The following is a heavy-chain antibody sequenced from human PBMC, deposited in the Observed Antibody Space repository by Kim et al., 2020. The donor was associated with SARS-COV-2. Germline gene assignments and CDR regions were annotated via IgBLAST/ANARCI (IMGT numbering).Heavy chain of an antibody. Sequence: SETLSLTCTVSGGSVSSGSYYWSWIRQPTGKGLEWIGYIYYSGSTNYNPSLKSRVTISVDTSKYQFSLKLSSVTAADTAVYYCATYYYDSSGYYDRDFDYWGQGTLVTVSS. D-gene: IGHD3-22*01. J-gene: IGHJ4*02. CDR2: IYYSGST. V-gene: IGHV4-61*01. CDR1: GGSVSSGSYY. CDR3: ATYYYDSSGYYDRDFDY.